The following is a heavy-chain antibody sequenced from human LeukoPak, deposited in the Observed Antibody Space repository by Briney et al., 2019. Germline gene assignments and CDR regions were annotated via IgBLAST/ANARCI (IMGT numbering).Heavy chain of an antibody. Sequence: GGSLRLSCAASGFTFSSYSMNWVRQAPGKXXXXXXXXSTSSIYIYYADSVKXRFTISRDNSKNTLSLQMNSLRAEDTALYYCARGFVLGAAKNYFDYWGQGALVTVSS. D-gene: IGHD2-21*02. V-gene: IGHV3-21*01. J-gene: IGHJ4*02. CDR2: XSTSSIYI. CDR1: GFTFSSYS. CDR3: ARGFVLGAAKNYFDY.